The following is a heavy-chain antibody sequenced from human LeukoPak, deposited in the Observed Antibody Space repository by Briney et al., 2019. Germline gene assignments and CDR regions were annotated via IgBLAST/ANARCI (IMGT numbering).Heavy chain of an antibody. CDR3: ARSSPPRWELPDY. CDR1: GYTFTGYS. Sequence: ASVKVSCKASGYTFTGYSMHWVRQAPGQGLEWMGWINPNSGGTNYAQKFQGRVTMTRDTSISTAYMELSRLRSDDTAVYYCARSSPPRWELPDYWGQGTLVTVSS. CDR2: INPNSGGT. D-gene: IGHD1-26*01. V-gene: IGHV1-2*02. J-gene: IGHJ4*02.